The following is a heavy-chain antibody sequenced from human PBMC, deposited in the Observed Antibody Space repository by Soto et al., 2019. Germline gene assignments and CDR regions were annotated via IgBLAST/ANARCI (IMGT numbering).Heavy chain of an antibody. CDR2: ISYDGSNK. D-gene: IGHD1-26*01. V-gene: IGHV3-30-3*01. CDR1: GFTFSSYA. Sequence: QVQLVDSGGGVVQPGRSLRLSCAASGFTFSSYAMHWVRQAPGKGLEWVAVISYDGSNKYYADSVKGRFTISRDNSKNMLYLQMNSLRAEDTAVYYCARRVGAITYYFDYWGQGTLVTVSS. J-gene: IGHJ4*02. CDR3: ARRVGAITYYFDY.